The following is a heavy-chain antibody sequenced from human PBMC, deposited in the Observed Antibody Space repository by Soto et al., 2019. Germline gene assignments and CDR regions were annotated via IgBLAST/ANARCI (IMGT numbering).Heavy chain of an antibody. CDR3: ARVTKGSYGPKGEYNWFDP. CDR1: GYTFTSYA. CDR2: INAGNGNT. V-gene: IGHV1-3*01. J-gene: IGHJ5*02. Sequence: ASVKVSCKASGYTFTSYAMHWVRQAPGQRLEWMGWINAGNGNTKYSQKFQGRVTITRDTSASTAYMELSSLRSEDTAVYYCARVTKGSYGPKGEYNWFDPWGQGTLVTVSS. D-gene: IGHD5-18*01.